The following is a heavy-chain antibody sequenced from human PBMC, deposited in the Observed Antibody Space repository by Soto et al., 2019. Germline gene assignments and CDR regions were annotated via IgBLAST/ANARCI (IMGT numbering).Heavy chain of an antibody. J-gene: IGHJ3*02. Sequence: GASVKVSCKASGYTFTGYYMHWVRQAPGQGLEWMGWINPNSGGTNYAQKFQGWVTMTRDTSISTAYVELSRLRSDDTAVYYCARESGSYLDAFDIWGQGTMVTVSS. CDR1: GYTFTGYY. V-gene: IGHV1-2*04. CDR3: ARESGSYLDAFDI. D-gene: IGHD1-26*01. CDR2: INPNSGGT.